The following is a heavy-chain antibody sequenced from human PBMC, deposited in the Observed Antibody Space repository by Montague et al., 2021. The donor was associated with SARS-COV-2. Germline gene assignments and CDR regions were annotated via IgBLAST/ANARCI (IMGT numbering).Heavy chain of an antibody. D-gene: IGHD3-22*01. CDR3: ARAPDYYDSSGYYFDAFDI. Sequence: SETLSLTCAVYGGSFSGYYWSWIRQPPGKGLEWIGEINHGGSINYNPSLKSRVTISVDTSKNQFSLKLSSVTAADTAVYYCARAPDYYDSSGYYFDAFDIWGQGTMVTVSS. CDR2: INHGGSI. J-gene: IGHJ3*02. V-gene: IGHV4-34*01. CDR1: GGSFSGYY.